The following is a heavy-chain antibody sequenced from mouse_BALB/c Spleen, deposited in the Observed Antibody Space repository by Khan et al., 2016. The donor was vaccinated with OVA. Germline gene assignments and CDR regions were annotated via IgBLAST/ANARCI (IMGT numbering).Heavy chain of an antibody. CDR2: INPHNDGT. D-gene: IGHD4-1*01. Sequence: VQLKQSGPELVKPGASVKMSCKASGYTFTNYVMHWVKQKPGQGLEWIGYINPHNDGTRFHEKFKGKATLTSDKSSSTAYMELSSLTSEDSAVYYCAREASNGDFSFAYWGQGTLVTVSA. CDR3: AREASNGDFSFAY. CDR1: GYTFTNYV. V-gene: IGHV1S136*01. J-gene: IGHJ3*01.